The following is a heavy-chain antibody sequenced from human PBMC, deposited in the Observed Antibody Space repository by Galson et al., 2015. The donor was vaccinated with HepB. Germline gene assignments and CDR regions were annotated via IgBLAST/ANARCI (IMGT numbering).Heavy chain of an antibody. D-gene: IGHD2/OR15-2a*01. CDR1: GFPFSSYG. Sequence: SLRLSCAASGFPFSSYGMHWVRQAPGKGLEWVAMISYDGSNIYYGDSVKGRFTISRDNSKNTLYLQMSSLRPEDTAVYYFAKKRAGSTWSPCDYWGQGTLVTVSS. J-gene: IGHJ4*02. CDR2: ISYDGSNI. V-gene: IGHV3-30*18. CDR3: AKKRAGSTWSPCDY.